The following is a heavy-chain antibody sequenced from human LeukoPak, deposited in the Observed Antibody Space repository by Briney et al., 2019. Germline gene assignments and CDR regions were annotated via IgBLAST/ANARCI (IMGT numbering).Heavy chain of an antibody. V-gene: IGHV4-59*01. CDR1: GGSISSYY. CDR3: ARDNMAVGSYDTSSDYYYYGMDV. Sequence: PSETLSLTCTVSGGSISSYYWSWIRQPPGKGLEWIGYIYYSGSTNYNPSLKSRVTISVDTSKNQFSLKLSSVTAADTAVYYCARDNMAVGSYDTSSDYYYYGMDVWGQGTTVTVSS. J-gene: IGHJ6*02. CDR2: IYYSGST. D-gene: IGHD1-26*01.